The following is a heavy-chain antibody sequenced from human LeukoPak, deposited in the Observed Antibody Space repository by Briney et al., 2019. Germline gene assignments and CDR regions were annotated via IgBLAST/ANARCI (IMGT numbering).Heavy chain of an antibody. CDR2: ISGSDGST. J-gene: IGHJ6*04. CDR3: AELGITMIGGV. V-gene: IGHV3-23*01. D-gene: IGHD3-10*02. CDR1: GFTFSSYA. Sequence: GGSLRLSCAASGFTFSSYAMSWVRQAPGKGLEWVSGISGSDGSTGYADSVKGRFTISRDNAKNSLYLQMNSLRAEDTAVYYCAELGITMIGGVWGKGTTVTISS.